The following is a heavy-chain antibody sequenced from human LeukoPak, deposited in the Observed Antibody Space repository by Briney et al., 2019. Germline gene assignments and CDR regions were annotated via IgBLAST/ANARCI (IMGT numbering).Heavy chain of an antibody. Sequence: PGGSLRLSCAASGFTVSSNYMSWVRQAPGKGLEWVSVTYSGGSTYYADSVKGRFTISRDNSKNTLYLQMNSLRAEDTAVYYCARDRQLWLPDYYYYYGMDVWGKGTTVTVSS. J-gene: IGHJ6*04. D-gene: IGHD5-18*01. CDR1: GFTVSSNY. V-gene: IGHV3-53*01. CDR2: TYSGGST. CDR3: ARDRQLWLPDYYYYYGMDV.